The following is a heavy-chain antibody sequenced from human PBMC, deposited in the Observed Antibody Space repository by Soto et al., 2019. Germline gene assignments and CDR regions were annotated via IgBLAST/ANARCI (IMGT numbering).Heavy chain of an antibody. V-gene: IGHV3-53*01. CDR1: GFTVSSNY. CDR3: AGAAAVAAFDY. Sequence: HPGGSLRLSCAASGFTVSSNYMSWVRQAPGKGLEWVSLIYSGGSTYYADSVKGRFTISRDNSKNTLYLQMNSLRAEDTAVYYCAGAAAVAAFDYWGQGTLVTVSS. J-gene: IGHJ4*02. D-gene: IGHD6-19*01. CDR2: IYSGGST.